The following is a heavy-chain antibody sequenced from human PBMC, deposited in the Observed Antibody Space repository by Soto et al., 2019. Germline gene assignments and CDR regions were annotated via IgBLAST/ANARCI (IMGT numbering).Heavy chain of an antibody. CDR1: GFTFSSYE. CDR3: ARDLRYYDSSGYFDY. J-gene: IGHJ4*02. Sequence: EVQLVESGGGLVQPGGSLRLSCAASGFTFSSYEMNWVRQAPGKGLEWVSYISSSGSTIYYADSVKGRFTISRDNAKNSLYLQMNSLRAEDTAVYYCARDLRYYDSSGYFDYWGQGTLVTVSS. D-gene: IGHD3-22*01. CDR2: ISSSGSTI. V-gene: IGHV3-48*03.